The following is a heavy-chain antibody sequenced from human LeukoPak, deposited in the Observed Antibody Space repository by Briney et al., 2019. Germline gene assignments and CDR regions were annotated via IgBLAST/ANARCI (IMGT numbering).Heavy chain of an antibody. J-gene: IGHJ4*02. D-gene: IGHD3-22*01. Sequence: GGSLRLPCAASGIPFSTYSMNWVRQAPGKGLEWVSSISGSSIYIYYADSVKGRFTISRDNAKNSLYLQMNSLRAEDTAVYYCARDPPYYDTSGYNYDYWGQGTLVTVSS. CDR1: GIPFSTYS. V-gene: IGHV3-21*01. CDR3: ARDPPYYDTSGYNYDY. CDR2: ISGSSIYI.